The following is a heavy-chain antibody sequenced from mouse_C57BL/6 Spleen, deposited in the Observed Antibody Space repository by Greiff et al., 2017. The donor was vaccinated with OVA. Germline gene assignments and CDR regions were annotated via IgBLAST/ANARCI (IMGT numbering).Heavy chain of an antibody. V-gene: IGHV1-42*01. CDR3: ARRGYDGYWAY. CDR1: GYSFTGYY. CDR2: INPSTGGT. J-gene: IGHJ3*01. D-gene: IGHD2-3*01. Sequence: VQLQQSGPELVKPGASVKISCKASGYSFTGYYMNWVKQSPEKSLEWIGEINPSTGGTTYNQKFKAKATLTVDKSSSTAYMQLKSLTSEDSAVYYCARRGYDGYWAYWGQGTLVTVSA.